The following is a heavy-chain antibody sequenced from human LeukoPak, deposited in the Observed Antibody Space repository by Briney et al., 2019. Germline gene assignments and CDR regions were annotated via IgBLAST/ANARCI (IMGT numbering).Heavy chain of an antibody. J-gene: IGHJ6*02. Sequence: SETLSLTCAVYGGSFSGYSWSWIRQPPGKGLEWIGEINHSGSTNYSPSLKSRVTISVDTSKSLFSLTLTSVTAADTAVYHCARGPVLFATRYYGMDVWGQGTTVTVSS. CDR3: ARGPVLFATRYYGMDV. CDR2: INHSGST. D-gene: IGHD6-6*01. CDR1: GGSFSGYS. V-gene: IGHV4-34*01.